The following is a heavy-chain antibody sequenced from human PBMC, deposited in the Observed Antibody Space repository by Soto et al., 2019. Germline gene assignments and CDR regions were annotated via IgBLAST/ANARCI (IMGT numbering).Heavy chain of an antibody. CDR2: ISDTGST. CDR3: ARQTNDAGYYYLYMDV. J-gene: IGHJ6*03. Sequence: SETLSLTCTVSGGSISSYYWSWIRQPPGKGLEWIGYISDTGSTKYNPSLESRVTISVDTSKNHFSLKLRSVTAADTAVYYCARQTNDAGYYYLYMDVWGIGTTVTVSS. CDR1: GGSISSYY. V-gene: IGHV4-59*08.